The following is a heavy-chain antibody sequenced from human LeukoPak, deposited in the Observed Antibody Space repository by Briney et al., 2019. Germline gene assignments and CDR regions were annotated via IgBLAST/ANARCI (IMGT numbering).Heavy chain of an antibody. CDR2: IYTSGST. CDR3: ARQLTKVTTEGWFDP. CDR1: GGSISSYY. Sequence: SETLSLTCTVSGGSISSYYWSWIRQPPGKGLEWIGYIYTSGSTNYNPSLKSRVTISVDTSKNQFSLKLSSVTAADTAVYYCARQLTKVTTEGWFDPWGQGTLVTVSS. J-gene: IGHJ5*02. V-gene: IGHV4-4*09. D-gene: IGHD4-11*01.